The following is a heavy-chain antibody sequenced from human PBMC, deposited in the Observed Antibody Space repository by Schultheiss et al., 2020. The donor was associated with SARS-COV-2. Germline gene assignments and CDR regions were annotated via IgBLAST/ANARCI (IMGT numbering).Heavy chain of an antibody. V-gene: IGHV4-59*08. J-gene: IGHJ4*02. CDR1: GGSISSYN. Sequence: SQTLSLTCSVSGGSISSYNWTWIRQPPGKGLEWIAYIFYTGSTNYNPSLKSRVTISVDTSKNQFSLKLSSVTAADTAVYYCARLPLGGYCSSTSCYTADYWGQGTLVTVSS. CDR2: IFYTGST. CDR3: ARLPLGGYCSSTSCYTADY. D-gene: IGHD2-2*02.